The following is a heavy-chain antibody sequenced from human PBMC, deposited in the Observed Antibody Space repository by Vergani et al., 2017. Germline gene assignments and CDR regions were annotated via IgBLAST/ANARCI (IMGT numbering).Heavy chain of an antibody. CDR1: GGSINSHNYY. CDR2: IHTSGST. CDR3: ARDPLYSTTWPFLLLDMDV. D-gene: IGHD6-13*01. V-gene: IGHV4-61*02. Sequence: QVQLQESGPGLVKPSQTLSLTCTVSGGSINSHNYYWSWIRQPAGKGLEWIGRIHTSGSTNYNPSLKSRVTMSEDTSKNQFSLHLTSVTAADTAVYFCARDPLYSTTWPFLLLDMDVWGQGTTVTVSS. J-gene: IGHJ6*02.